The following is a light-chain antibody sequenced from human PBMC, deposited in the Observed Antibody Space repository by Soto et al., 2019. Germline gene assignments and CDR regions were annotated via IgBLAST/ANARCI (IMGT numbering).Light chain of an antibody. CDR1: SSDVGDYTY. CDR2: EVS. CDR3: SLYAVSHILGFV. Sequence: QSALTQPPSASGSPGQSVTISCTGTSSDVGDYTYVSWYQQHPGKAPKLMISEVSKRPSGVPDRFSGSKSGNTASLTVSGLQFGVEADFYCSLYAVSHILGFVFGIGTKLTV. V-gene: IGLV2-8*01. J-gene: IGLJ1*01.